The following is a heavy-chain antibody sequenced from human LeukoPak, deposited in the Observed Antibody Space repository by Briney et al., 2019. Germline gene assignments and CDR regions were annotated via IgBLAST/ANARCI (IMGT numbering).Heavy chain of an antibody. V-gene: IGHV3-48*03. J-gene: IGHJ4*02. CDR1: GFNFSNYE. CDR2: ISDSGETT. Sequence: PGGSLRLXCGASGFNFSNYEMNWVRQAPGKVLEWTSYISDSGETTYYADSVKGRFTISRDNAKNSVFLQIDSLRAEDTAVYYCARDTSIVGVTGAGFDYWGQGSLVTVSS. CDR3: ARDTSIVGVTGAGFDY. D-gene: IGHD1-26*01.